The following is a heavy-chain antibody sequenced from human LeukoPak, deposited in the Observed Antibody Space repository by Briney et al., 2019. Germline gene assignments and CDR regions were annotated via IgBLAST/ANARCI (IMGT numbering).Heavy chain of an antibody. Sequence: GESLKISCKTSGYNFATYWIGWVRQMPGKGLEWMAIIYPRDSDTRYSPSSQGHVTISADRSTNTAYLQWSSLKASDTAIYYCARQGATPTNYYYYGLDVWGQGTTVTVSS. CDR3: ARQGATPTNYYYYGLDV. V-gene: IGHV5-51*01. CDR1: GYNFATYW. D-gene: IGHD2-8*01. CDR2: IYPRDSDT. J-gene: IGHJ6*02.